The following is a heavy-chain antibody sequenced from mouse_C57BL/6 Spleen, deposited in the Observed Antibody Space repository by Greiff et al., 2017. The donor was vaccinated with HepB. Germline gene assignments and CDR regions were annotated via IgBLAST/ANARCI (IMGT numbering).Heavy chain of an antibody. CDR3: ARGEGNYYGSRY. D-gene: IGHD1-1*01. CDR2: IYPGSGST. CDR1: GYTFTSYW. J-gene: IGHJ2*01. Sequence: QVQLQQPGAELVKPGASVKMSCKASGYTFTSYWITWVKQRPGQGLEWIGDIYPGSGSTNYNEKFKSKATLTVDTSSSTAYMQLSSLTSEDSAVYYCARGEGNYYGSRYWGQGTTLTVSS. V-gene: IGHV1-55*01.